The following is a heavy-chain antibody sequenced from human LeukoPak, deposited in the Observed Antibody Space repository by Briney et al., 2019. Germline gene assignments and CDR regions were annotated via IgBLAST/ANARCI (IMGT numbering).Heavy chain of an antibody. CDR3: AKEIYGDPTGGRFQH. CDR1: GFTFTGYA. CDR2: ISGSGGST. V-gene: IGHV3-23*01. D-gene: IGHD4/OR15-4a*01. J-gene: IGHJ1*01. Sequence: GGSLRLSCAASGFTFTGYAMSWVRQVSGKGLEWVSVISGSGGSTYYADSVKGRFTISRDSSKNTLYLQMKSLRAEDTAVYYCAKEIYGDPTGGRFQHWGQGTLVTVSS.